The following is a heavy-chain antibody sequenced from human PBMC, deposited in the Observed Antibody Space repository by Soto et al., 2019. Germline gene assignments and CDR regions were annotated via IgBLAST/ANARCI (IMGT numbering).Heavy chain of an antibody. CDR1: GFTFSDYY. CDR2: ISSSGSTI. Sequence: GSLRLSCAASGFTFSDYYMSWIRQAPGKGLEWVSYISSSGSTIYYADSVKGRFTISRDNAKNSLYLQMNSLRAEDTAVYYCARDRGYCSSTSCYNWFDPWGQGTLVTVSS. J-gene: IGHJ5*02. CDR3: ARDRGYCSSTSCYNWFDP. D-gene: IGHD2-2*01. V-gene: IGHV3-11*01.